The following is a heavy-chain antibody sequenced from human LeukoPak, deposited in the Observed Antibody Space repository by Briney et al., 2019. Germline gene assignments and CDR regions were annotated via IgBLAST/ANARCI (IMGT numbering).Heavy chain of an antibody. V-gene: IGHV1-69*05. D-gene: IGHD2-8*01. CDR2: IIPIFGTA. Sequence: ASVKVSCKASGYTFTSYGISWVRQAPGRGLEWMGRIIPIFGTANYAQKFQGRVTITTDESTSTAYMELSSLRSEDTAVYYCASDGPCTNGVCYGFWFDPWGQGTLVTVSS. CDR3: ASDGPCTNGVCYGFWFDP. J-gene: IGHJ5*02. CDR1: GYTFTSYG.